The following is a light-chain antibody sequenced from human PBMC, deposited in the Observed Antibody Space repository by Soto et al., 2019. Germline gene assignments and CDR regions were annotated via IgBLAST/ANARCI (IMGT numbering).Light chain of an antibody. CDR1: KLGDKY. CDR2: QDS. V-gene: IGLV3-1*01. J-gene: IGLJ2*01. CDR3: QAWDSSTVV. Sequence: SYELTQPPSVSVSPGQTASITCSGDKLGDKYACWYQQKPCQSPVLVIYQDSKRPSGIPERFSGSNSGNTATLTISGTQAMDEADYYFQAWDSSTVVFGGGTKLTVL.